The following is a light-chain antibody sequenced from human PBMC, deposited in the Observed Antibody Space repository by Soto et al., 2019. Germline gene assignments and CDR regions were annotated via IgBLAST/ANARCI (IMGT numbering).Light chain of an antibody. CDR3: AAWDDSLSGVV. CDR2: GNS. Sequence: QSALTQPASVSGSPGQSITISCTGTSSDVGGENYVSWYQQHPGRAPKLLMHGNSQRPSGVPDRFSGSKSGTSASLAISGLRTEDEADYYCAAWDDSLSGVVFGGGTKLTVL. V-gene: IGLV2-14*03. CDR1: SSDVGGENY. J-gene: IGLJ2*01.